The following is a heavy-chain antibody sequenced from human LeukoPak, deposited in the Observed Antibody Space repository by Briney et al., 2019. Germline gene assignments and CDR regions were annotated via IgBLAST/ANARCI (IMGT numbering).Heavy chain of an antibody. CDR2: INHSGST. V-gene: IGHV4-34*01. CDR1: GGSFSGYY. D-gene: IGHD3-22*01. CDR3: ARVRHYYDSSGYYYGIYYFDY. J-gene: IGHJ4*02. Sequence: SETLSLTCAVYGGSFSGYYWSWIRQPPGKGLEWIGEINHSGSTNYNPSLKSRVTTSVDTSKNQFSLKLSSVTAADTAVYYCARVRHYYDSSGYYYGIYYFDYWGQGTLVTVSS.